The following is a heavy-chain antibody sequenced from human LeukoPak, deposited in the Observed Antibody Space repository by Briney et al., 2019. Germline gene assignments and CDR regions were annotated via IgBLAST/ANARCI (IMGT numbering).Heavy chain of an antibody. D-gene: IGHD3-22*01. CDR1: GFTFSDYY. V-gene: IGHV3-11*01. Sequence: PGGSLSLSCAASGFTFSDYYMSWIRQAPWKGLEWVSYICDSGRTIYYADSVKGRFTISRDNAKNSVYLQMNNLRAEDTAVYYCARDRLGDYDHSGYYDKWGQGTLVTVSS. CDR3: ARDRLGDYDHSGYYDK. J-gene: IGHJ4*02. CDR2: ICDSGRTI.